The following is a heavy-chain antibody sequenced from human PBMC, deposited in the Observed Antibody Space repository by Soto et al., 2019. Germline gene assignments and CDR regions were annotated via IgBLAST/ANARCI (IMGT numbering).Heavy chain of an antibody. V-gene: IGHV1-18*01. CDR3: ARRIAARPLKNYYYGMDV. Sequence: QVQLVQSGAEVKKPGASVKVSCKASGYTFTSYGISWVRQAPGQGLEWMGWISAYKGNTNYAQKLQGRVTMTTDTSTSTAYMELRSLRSDDTAVYYCARRIAARPLKNYYYGMDVWGQGTTVTVSS. CDR2: ISAYKGNT. D-gene: IGHD6-6*01. J-gene: IGHJ6*02. CDR1: GYTFTSYG.